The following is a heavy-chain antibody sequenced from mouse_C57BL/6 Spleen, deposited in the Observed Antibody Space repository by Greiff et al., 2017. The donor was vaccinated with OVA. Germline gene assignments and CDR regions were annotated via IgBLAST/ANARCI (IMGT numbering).Heavy chain of an antibody. CDR3: TRHGYGYYFDY. J-gene: IGHJ2*01. CDR1: GYTFTDYE. CDR2: IDPETGGT. D-gene: IGHD2-2*01. V-gene: IGHV1-15*01. Sequence: VKLQESGAELVRPGASVTLSCKASGYTFTDYEMHWVKQTPVHGLEWIGAIDPETGGTAYNQKFKGKAILTADKSSSTAYMELRSLTSEDSAVYYCTRHGYGYYFDYWGQGTTLTVSS.